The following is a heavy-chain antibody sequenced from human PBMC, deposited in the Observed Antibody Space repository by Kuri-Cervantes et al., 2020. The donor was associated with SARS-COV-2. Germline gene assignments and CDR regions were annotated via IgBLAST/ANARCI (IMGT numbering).Heavy chain of an antibody. CDR3: ARVWGWSGYYFHYGMDV. J-gene: IGHJ6*02. V-gene: IGHV4-31*03. CDR1: GGSISSGDYY. Sequence: LRLSCTVSGGSISSGDYYWSWIRQHPGKGLEWIGYIYYSGSTYYNPSLKSRVTISVDTSKNQFSLKLSSVTAADTAVYYCARVWGWSGYYFHYGMDVWGQGTTVTVSS. CDR2: IYYSGST. D-gene: IGHD3-3*01.